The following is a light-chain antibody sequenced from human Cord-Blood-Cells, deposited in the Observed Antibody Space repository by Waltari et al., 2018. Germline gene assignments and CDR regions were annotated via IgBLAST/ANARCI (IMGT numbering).Light chain of an antibody. CDR3: SSYTSRSTLVV. CDR1: SSDVGGSNY. V-gene: IGLV2-14*01. Sequence: QSALPQPASVSGSPGQSITISCTGTSSDVGGSNYVSWYQQHPGKAPKLMIYDVSNRPSGVSNRFSGSKSGNTASLTISGLQAEDEADYYCSSYTSRSTLVVFGGGTKLTVL. CDR2: DVS. J-gene: IGLJ2*01.